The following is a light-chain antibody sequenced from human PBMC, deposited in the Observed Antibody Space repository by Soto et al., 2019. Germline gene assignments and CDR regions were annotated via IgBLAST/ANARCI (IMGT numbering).Light chain of an antibody. Sequence: QSVLTQPASVSGSPGQSITIPCTGTSSDVGGYNYVSWYQQHPGKAPKLMIYDVSNRPSGVSNRFSGSKSGNTASLTISGLQAEDEADYYCSSYTSSSTAGFGTGTTVTVL. CDR2: DVS. J-gene: IGLJ1*01. V-gene: IGLV2-14*01. CDR3: SSYTSSSTAG. CDR1: SSDVGGYNY.